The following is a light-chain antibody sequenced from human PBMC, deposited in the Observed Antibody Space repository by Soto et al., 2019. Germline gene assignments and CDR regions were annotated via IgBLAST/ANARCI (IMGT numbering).Light chain of an antibody. J-gene: IGLJ1*01. Sequence: QSVLTQPASPSGAPGQAITISRPGTRSDIGAYDYVSWYQQYPGKAPKLIIYEVSNRPSGVSNRFSGSKSANTASLTISGLQAEDEADYFCKSYAGSNTYVFGSGTKVTVL. CDR1: RSDIGAYDY. CDR2: EVS. CDR3: KSYAGSNTYV. V-gene: IGLV2-14*01.